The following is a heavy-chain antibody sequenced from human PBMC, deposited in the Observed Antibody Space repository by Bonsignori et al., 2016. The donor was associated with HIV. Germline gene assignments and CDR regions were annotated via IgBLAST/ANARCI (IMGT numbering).Heavy chain of an antibody. V-gene: IGHV1-69*01. CDR3: ARLITIFGVVTHFDY. J-gene: IGHJ4*02. Sequence: WVRQAPGQGLEWMGGIIPIFGTTNYAQRFQGRVTITADESTSTAYMELSSLRSDDTAVYYCARLITIFGVVTHFDYWGQGTLVTVSS. CDR2: IIPIFGTT. D-gene: IGHD3-3*01.